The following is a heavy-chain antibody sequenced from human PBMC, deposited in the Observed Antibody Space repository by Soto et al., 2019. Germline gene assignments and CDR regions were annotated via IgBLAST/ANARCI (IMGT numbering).Heavy chain of an antibody. CDR3: ARDGGRITLFGVVTIEGPYYGSGSYYGENYYYYYGMDV. CDR2: IIPIFGTA. CDR1: GGTFSSYA. D-gene: IGHD3-10*01. V-gene: IGHV1-69*01. J-gene: IGHJ6*02. Sequence: QVQLVQSGAEVKKPGSSVKVSCKASGGTFSSYAISWVRQAPGQGLEWMGGIIPIFGTANYAQKFQGRVTITADESTSTADLELSSLRSEDPAVYYCARDGGRITLFGVVTIEGPYYGSGSYYGENYYYYYGMDVWGQGTTVTVSS.